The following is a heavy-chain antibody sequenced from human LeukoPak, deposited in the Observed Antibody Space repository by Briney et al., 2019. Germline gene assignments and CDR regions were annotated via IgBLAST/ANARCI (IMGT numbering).Heavy chain of an antibody. J-gene: IGHJ5*02. Sequence: ASVKVSCKASGYTFTSYDINWVRQATGQGLEWMGWMNPNSGNTGYAQKFQGRATMTRNTSISTAYMELSSLRSEDTAVYYCARDYSNYDNWFDPWGQGTLVTVSS. CDR1: GYTFTSYD. CDR2: MNPNSGNT. CDR3: ARDYSNYDNWFDP. D-gene: IGHD4-11*01. V-gene: IGHV1-8*01.